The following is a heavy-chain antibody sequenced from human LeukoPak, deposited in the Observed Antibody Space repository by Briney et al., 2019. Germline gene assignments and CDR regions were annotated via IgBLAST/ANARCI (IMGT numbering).Heavy chain of an antibody. CDR2: IYNSGST. Sequence: PSETLSLTCTVSGGSISSGSYYWTWIRQPAGKGLEWIGRIYNSGSTNYNPSLKSRVTISVDTSKNQFSLRVMSVTAPDTAVYYCAREVVAAANTFDYWGQGTRVTVSS. J-gene: IGHJ4*02. D-gene: IGHD2-15*01. V-gene: IGHV4-61*02. CDR3: AREVVAAANTFDY. CDR1: GGSISSGSYY.